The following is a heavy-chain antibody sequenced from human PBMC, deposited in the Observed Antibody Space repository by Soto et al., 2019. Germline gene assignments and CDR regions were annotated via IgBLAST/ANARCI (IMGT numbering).Heavy chain of an antibody. J-gene: IGHJ3*02. V-gene: IGHV3-7*05. Sequence: GESLKISCAASGFTFSSYWMSWVRQAPGKGLEWVANIKQDGSEKYYVDSVKGRFTISRDNAKNSLYLQMNSLRAEDTAVYYCARVGRIQLWTGYAFDIWGQGTMVTVSS. CDR3: ARVGRIQLWTGYAFDI. D-gene: IGHD5-18*01. CDR1: GFTFSSYW. CDR2: IKQDGSEK.